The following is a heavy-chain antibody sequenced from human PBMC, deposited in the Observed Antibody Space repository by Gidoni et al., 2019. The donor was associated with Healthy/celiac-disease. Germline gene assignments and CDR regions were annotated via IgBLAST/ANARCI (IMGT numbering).Heavy chain of an antibody. CDR2: ISSSSSTI. J-gene: IGHJ4*02. D-gene: IGHD3-9*01. V-gene: IGHV3-48*02. CDR1: GFTFSSYS. CDR3: ASLSYFDWSPPGFDY. Sequence: EVQLVESGGGLVQPGGSLRLSCAASGFTFSSYSMNWVRQAPGTGLEWVSYISSSSSTIYYADSVKGRFTISRDNAKNSLYLQMNSLRDEDTAVYYCASLSYFDWSPPGFDYWGQGTLVTVSS.